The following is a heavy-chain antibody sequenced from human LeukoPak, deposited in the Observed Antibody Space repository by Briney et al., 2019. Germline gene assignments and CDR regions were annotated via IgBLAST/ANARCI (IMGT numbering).Heavy chain of an antibody. CDR1: GRPISGYY. D-gene: IGHD2-2*01. J-gene: IGHJ5*02. CDR2: MCYSGST. V-gene: IGHV4-59*07. Sequence: SDPLTLLCTVWGRPISGYYWSWLRKPPGKGLEWLGYMCYSGSTTYNPSLKRRVTISVDTSKNQFSLKLTSVTAADTAVYYCARFHCSTTSCYRWFDPWGQGALVTVSS. CDR3: ARFHCSTTSCYRWFDP.